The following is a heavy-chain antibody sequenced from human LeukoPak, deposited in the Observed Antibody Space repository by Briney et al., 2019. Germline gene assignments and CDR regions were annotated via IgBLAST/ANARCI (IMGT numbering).Heavy chain of an antibody. CDR3: ARAAGQQLDNWFDP. CDR1: GFTFSSYS. V-gene: IGHV3-21*01. J-gene: IGHJ5*02. Sequence: TGGSLRLSCAASGFTFSSYSMNWVRQAPGKGLEWVSSISSSSTYIYYADSVKGRFTISRDNAKNSLYLQMNGLRVEDTAVYYCARAAGQQLDNWFDPWGQGTLVTVSS. CDR2: ISSSSTYI. D-gene: IGHD6-13*01.